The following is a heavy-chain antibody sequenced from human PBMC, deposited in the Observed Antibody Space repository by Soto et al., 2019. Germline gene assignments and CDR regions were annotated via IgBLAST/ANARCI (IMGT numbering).Heavy chain of an antibody. CDR3: AKDPAHYGSGSYYSGEIQDAYYYYGMDV. CDR1: GXNFSSYG. CDR2: ISYDGSNK. Sequence: RRLSFAASGXNFSSYGMHWVRQAPGKGLEWVAVISYDGSNKYYADSVKGRFTISRDNSKNTLYLQMNSLRAEDTAVYYCAKDPAHYGSGSYYSGEIQDAYYYYGMDVWGQGTTVTVSS. J-gene: IGHJ6*02. V-gene: IGHV3-30*18. D-gene: IGHD3-10*01.